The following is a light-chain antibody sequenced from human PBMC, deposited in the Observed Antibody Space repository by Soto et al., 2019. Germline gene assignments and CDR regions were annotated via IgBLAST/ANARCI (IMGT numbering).Light chain of an antibody. CDR3: QQYHNWWT. V-gene: IGKV3-15*01. CDR1: QSVSSN. CDR2: GAS. Sequence: QSTAPLSVSPGERATLSCRASQSVSSNLVWYQQKPGQAPRLLIYGASTRVTGIPARFSGSGSGTEFTLTISSLQSEDFAVYYCQQYHNWWTFGQGTKVDIK. J-gene: IGKJ1*01.